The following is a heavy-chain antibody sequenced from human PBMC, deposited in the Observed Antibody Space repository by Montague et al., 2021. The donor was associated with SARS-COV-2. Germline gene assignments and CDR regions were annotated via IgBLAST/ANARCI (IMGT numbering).Heavy chain of an antibody. CDR2: IHSAGRGT. V-gene: IGHV3-23*03. D-gene: IGHD3-9*01. J-gene: IGHJ5*02. CDR3: AKVGDTLTGYSLIDA. Sequence: SLRLSCAASGFTFSNSPMSWVRQAPGKGLDWVSVIHSAGRGTYYADSVQGRFTISRDNLKNTVYLQMNSLRDVDTALYYCAKVGDTLTGYSLIDAWGQGTLVVVSS. CDR1: GFTFSNSP.